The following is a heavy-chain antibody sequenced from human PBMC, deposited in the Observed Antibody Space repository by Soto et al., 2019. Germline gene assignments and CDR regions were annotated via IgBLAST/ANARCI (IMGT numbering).Heavy chain of an antibody. CDR2: TYYRSKWYN. CDR1: GDSVSSDSVA. V-gene: IGHV6-1*01. CDR3: ARGHGDWFDP. J-gene: IGHJ5*02. Sequence: QVQLQQSSPALVKPSQTLSLTCAISGDSVSSDSVAWNWIRQSPSRGLEWLGRTYYRSKWYNDYAVSVKSRISINPDTSKNQFSLQLNSVTPEDTAVYYCARGHGDWFDPWGQGTLVTVSS. D-gene: IGHD4-17*01.